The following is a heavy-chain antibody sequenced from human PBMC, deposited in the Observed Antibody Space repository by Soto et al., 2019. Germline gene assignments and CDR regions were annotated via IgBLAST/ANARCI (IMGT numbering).Heavy chain of an antibody. D-gene: IGHD2-15*01. V-gene: IGHV4-4*07. Sequence: QVQLQESGPGLVKPSETLSLTCTVSGGSISSYYWSWIRQPAGKGLEWIGRIYTSGSTNYNPSLKGRVTMSVDTSKNQFSLKLSSVTAADTAVYYCAREGPDIVVVVAATSFDYWGQGTLVTVSS. J-gene: IGHJ4*02. CDR2: IYTSGST. CDR3: AREGPDIVVVVAATSFDY. CDR1: GGSISSYY.